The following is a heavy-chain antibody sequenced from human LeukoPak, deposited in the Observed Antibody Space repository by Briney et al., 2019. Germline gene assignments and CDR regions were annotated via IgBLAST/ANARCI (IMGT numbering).Heavy chain of an antibody. CDR3: ARGLWNYAGGWFDP. D-gene: IGHD1-7*01. V-gene: IGHV1-69*13. Sequence: SVKVSCKASGYTFTGYYMHWVRQAPGQGLEWMGGIIPIFGTANYAQKFQGRVTITADESTSTAYMELSSLRSEDTAVYYCARGLWNYAGGWFDPWGQGTLVTVSS. J-gene: IGHJ5*02. CDR1: GYTFTGYY. CDR2: IIPIFGTA.